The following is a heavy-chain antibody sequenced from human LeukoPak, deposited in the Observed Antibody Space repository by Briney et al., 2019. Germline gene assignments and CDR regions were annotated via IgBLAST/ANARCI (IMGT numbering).Heavy chain of an antibody. J-gene: IGHJ4*02. CDR3: ARAPVAPAYYFDS. CDR2: ISSSSSHI. V-gene: IGHV3-21*06. D-gene: IGHD6-19*01. Sequence: PGGSLRLSCAASGFTLPGYAMNWVRQTPGKGLEWVSSISSSSSHIYYADSVKGRFIISRDNAKNLLFLQMDSLRAEDTALYYCARAPVAPAYYFDSWGQGALVTVSS. CDR1: GFTLPGYA.